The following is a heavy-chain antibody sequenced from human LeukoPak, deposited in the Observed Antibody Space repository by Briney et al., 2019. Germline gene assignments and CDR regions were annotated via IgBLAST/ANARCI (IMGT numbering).Heavy chain of an antibody. D-gene: IGHD6-13*01. Sequence: SETLSLTCTVSGGSISSSSYYWGWIRQPPGKGLEWIGSISYSGGTYYNPSLKSRLTIFVDTSNNQFSLKLSSVTAADTAVYYCARRGSNWATVDVWGQGTTVTVPS. J-gene: IGHJ6*02. CDR1: GGSISSSSYY. V-gene: IGHV4-39*01. CDR3: ARRGSNWATVDV. CDR2: ISYSGGT.